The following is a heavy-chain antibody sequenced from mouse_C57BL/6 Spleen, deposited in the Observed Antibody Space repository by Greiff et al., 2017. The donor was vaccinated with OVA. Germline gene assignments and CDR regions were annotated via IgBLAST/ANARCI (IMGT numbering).Heavy chain of an antibody. D-gene: IGHD1-1*01. Sequence: EVQLQQSGPELVKPGASVKISCKASGYTFTDYYMNWVKQSHGKSLEWIGDINPNNGGTSYNQKFKGKATLTVDKSSSTAYMELRSLTSEDSAVYYCGAPYYYGSSYRYFDVWGTGTTVTVSS. CDR1: GYTFTDYY. CDR3: GAPYYYGSSYRYFDV. J-gene: IGHJ1*03. V-gene: IGHV1-26*01. CDR2: INPNNGGT.